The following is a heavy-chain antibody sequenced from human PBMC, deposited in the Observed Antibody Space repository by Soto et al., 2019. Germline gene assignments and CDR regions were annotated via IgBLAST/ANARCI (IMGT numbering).Heavy chain of an antibody. J-gene: IGHJ3*01. V-gene: IGHV3-15*01. Sequence: EVQLVESGGGLVKPGGSLRLSCAASGFTFRNAWMSWVRQAPGKGLEWVGRIKSETNGGTTDYTAPVKGRFTISRDDSRNTLYLQMNSLKTEDTDVYYCTTGGLGTWGQGTMVSVSS. D-gene: IGHD1-1*01. CDR2: IKSETNGGTT. CDR3: TTGGLGT. CDR1: GFTFRNAW.